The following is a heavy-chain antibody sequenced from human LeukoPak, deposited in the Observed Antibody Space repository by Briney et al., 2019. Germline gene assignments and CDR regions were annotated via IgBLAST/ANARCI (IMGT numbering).Heavy chain of an antibody. V-gene: IGHV1-69*04. J-gene: IGHJ4*02. CDR1: GGTFSSYA. Sequence: GSSVKVSCKASGGTFSSYAISWVRQAPGQGLEWMGRIIPILGIANYAQKFQGRVTITADKSTSTAYMELSSLRSEDTAVYYCARAEQLVPHFFDYWGQGTLVTVSS. CDR3: ARAEQLVPHFFDY. CDR2: IIPILGIA. D-gene: IGHD6-13*01.